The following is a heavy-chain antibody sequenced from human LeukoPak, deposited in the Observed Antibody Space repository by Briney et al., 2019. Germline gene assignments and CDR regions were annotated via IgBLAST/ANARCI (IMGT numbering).Heavy chain of an antibody. Sequence: SETLSLTCTVSGGSISSYYWNWIRQPPGKGLEWIGEINHSGSANYNPSLKSRVTISVDTSKNQFSLKLTSLTAADTAVYYCARGSSGNPADYWGQGTLVSVPS. J-gene: IGHJ4*02. CDR2: INHSGSA. CDR1: GGSISSYY. CDR3: ARGSSGNPADY. V-gene: IGHV4-34*01. D-gene: IGHD1-14*01.